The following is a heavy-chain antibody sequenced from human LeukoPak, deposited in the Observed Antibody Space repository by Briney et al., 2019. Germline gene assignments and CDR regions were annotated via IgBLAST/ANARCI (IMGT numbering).Heavy chain of an antibody. CDR1: GYTFTGYY. J-gene: IGHJ4*02. D-gene: IGHD3-10*01. CDR3: ASLNSGSYHFDY. Sequence: GASVKVSCKASGYTFTGYYMHWVRQAPGQGLEWMGRINPNSGGTNYAQKFQGRVIMTRDTSISTAYMELSRVRSDDTAVYYCASLNSGSYHFDYWGQGTLVTVSS. V-gene: IGHV1-2*06. CDR2: INPNSGGT.